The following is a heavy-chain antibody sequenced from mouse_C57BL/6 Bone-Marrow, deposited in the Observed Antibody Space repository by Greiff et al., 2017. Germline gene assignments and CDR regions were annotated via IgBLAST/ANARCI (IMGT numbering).Heavy chain of an antibody. D-gene: IGHD4-1*01. Sequence: VQLQQSGPELVKPGASVKISCKASGYSFTGYYMNWVKQSPEKRLEWIGKINPSTGGTTYNQKFKATATLTVDKSSSTAYMQLKSLTSEDSAVYYCARRTGNFDYWGQGTTLTVSS. J-gene: IGHJ2*01. CDR2: INPSTGGT. CDR3: ARRTGNFDY. V-gene: IGHV1-42*01. CDR1: GYSFTGYY.